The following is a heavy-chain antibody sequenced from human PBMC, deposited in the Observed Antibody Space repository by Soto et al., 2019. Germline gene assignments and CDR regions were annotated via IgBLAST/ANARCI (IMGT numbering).Heavy chain of an antibody. J-gene: IGHJ6*02. CDR3: AKETLSSTNAYKYYYYGMDV. CDR1: GGTFSSYA. CDR2: IIPIFGTA. V-gene: IGHV1-69*13. Sequence: SVKVSCKASGGTFSSYAISWVRQAPGQGLEWMGGIIPIFGTANYAQKFQGRVTITADESTSTAYMELSSLRSEDTAVYYCAKETLSSTNAYKYYYYGMDVWGQGTTVTVSS. D-gene: IGHD2-2*01.